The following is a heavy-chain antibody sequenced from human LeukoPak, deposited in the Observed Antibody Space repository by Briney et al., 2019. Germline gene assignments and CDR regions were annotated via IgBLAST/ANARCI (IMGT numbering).Heavy chain of an antibody. V-gene: IGHV3-74*01. Sequence: GGSLRLSCAASGFTFSSYWMHWVRQAPGKGLVWVSRISSDGSDTTYADSVKGRFTISRDNSKNTLYLQMNSLRAEDTAVYYCAKDGGPLYGPTRRYYGMDVWGQGTTVTVSS. CDR1: GFTFSSYW. D-gene: IGHD3-10*01. CDR3: AKDGGPLYGPTRRYYGMDV. CDR2: ISSDGSDT. J-gene: IGHJ6*02.